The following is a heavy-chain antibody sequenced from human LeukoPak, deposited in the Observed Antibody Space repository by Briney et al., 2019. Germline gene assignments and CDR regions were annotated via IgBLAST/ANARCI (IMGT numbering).Heavy chain of an antibody. J-gene: IGHJ4*02. D-gene: IGHD3-10*01. CDR2: IYHSGST. CDR3: ARDTYYYGSGTYYFNY. Sequence: SETLSLTCTVSGYSISSGYFWGWIRQPPGKGLEWIGSIYHSGSTSYNPSLKSRVTMSVDTSKNQFSLKLSSVTAADTAVYYCARDTYYYGSGTYYFNYWGQGTLVTVSS. V-gene: IGHV4-38-2*02. CDR1: GYSISSGYF.